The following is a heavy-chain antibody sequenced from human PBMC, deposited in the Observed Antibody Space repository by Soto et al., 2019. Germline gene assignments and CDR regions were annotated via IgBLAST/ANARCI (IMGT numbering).Heavy chain of an antibody. V-gene: IGHV3-23*01. Sequence: PGGSLRLSCAASGFTFSSYAMSWVRQAPGKGLEWVSAISGSGGSTYYADSVKGRFTISRDNSKNTLYLQMNSLRAEDTAVYYCAKALSSGWLVPHDPNWFDPWGQGT. CDR1: GFTFSSYA. CDR2: ISGSGGST. CDR3: AKALSSGWLVPHDPNWFDP. D-gene: IGHD6-19*01. J-gene: IGHJ5*02.